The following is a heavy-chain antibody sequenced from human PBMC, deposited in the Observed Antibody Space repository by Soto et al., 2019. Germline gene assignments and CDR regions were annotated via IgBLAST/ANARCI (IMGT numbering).Heavy chain of an antibody. Sequence: ASVKVSCKASGFTFTSYGINWMRQAPGQGIEWMGLISPYNANTHYAQKLQGRVSMTTDTSTDTAYMELRSLRSDDTAVYYCARSHSYCGADCFDYWGQGTLVTVSS. CDR1: GFTFTSYG. D-gene: IGHD2-21*01. CDR3: ARSHSYCGADCFDY. V-gene: IGHV1-18*01. J-gene: IGHJ4*02. CDR2: ISPYNANT.